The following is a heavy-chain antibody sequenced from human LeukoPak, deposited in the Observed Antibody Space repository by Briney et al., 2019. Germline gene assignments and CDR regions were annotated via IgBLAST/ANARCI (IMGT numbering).Heavy chain of an antibody. CDR2: IRYDGSNK. Sequence: PGGSLRLSCAASGFTFSSYGMHWVRQAPGKGLEWVAFIRYDGSNKYYADSVKGRFTISRDNSKNTLYLQMNSLRAEDTAVYYRAKGYCSSTSCYLGFAFDIWGQGTMVTVSS. V-gene: IGHV3-30*02. CDR1: GFTFSSYG. D-gene: IGHD2-2*01. J-gene: IGHJ3*02. CDR3: AKGYCSSTSCYLGFAFDI.